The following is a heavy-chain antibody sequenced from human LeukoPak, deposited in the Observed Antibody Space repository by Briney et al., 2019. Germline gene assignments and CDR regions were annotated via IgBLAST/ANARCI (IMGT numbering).Heavy chain of an antibody. CDR1: GDSVSSKSAA. D-gene: IGHD1-1*01. CDR2: TYYRSKWYT. Sequence: SHTLSLTCAISGDSVSSKSAAWNWIRQSPSRVLEWLGRTYYRSKWYTEFAPSVKSRITINPDTSKNQFSLQLKSVTAEDTAVYYCAGTTGTFDCWGQGTLVTVSS. V-gene: IGHV6-1*01. J-gene: IGHJ4*02. CDR3: AGTTGTFDC.